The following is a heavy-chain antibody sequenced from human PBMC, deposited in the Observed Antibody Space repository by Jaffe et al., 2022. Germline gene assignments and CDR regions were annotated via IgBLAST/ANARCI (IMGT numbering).Heavy chain of an antibody. D-gene: IGHD3-3*01. V-gene: IGHV3-7*01. Sequence: EVQLVESGGGLVQPGGSLRLSCAASGFTFSSYWMSWVRQAPGKGLEWVANIKQDGSEKYYVDSVKGRFTISRDNAKNSLYLQMNSLRAEDTAVYYCARAYDFWSGYPNYYFDYWGQGTLVTVSS. CDR2: IKQDGSEK. CDR3: ARAYDFWSGYPNYYFDY. J-gene: IGHJ4*02. CDR1: GFTFSSYW.